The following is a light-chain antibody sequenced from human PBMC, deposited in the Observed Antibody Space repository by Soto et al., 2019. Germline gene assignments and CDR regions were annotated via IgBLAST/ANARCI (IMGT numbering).Light chain of an antibody. Sequence: DIVLTQSPDSLAVSLGERATINCKSSQSVLYSSDNRNYLAWYQQKPGQPPKLLIYWASTWESGVPDRFSGSGSGTDFTLTISSLQPEDFATYYCQQLHGYPITFGQGTRLEIK. J-gene: IGKJ5*01. CDR2: WAS. CDR1: QSVLYSSDNRNY. CDR3: QQLHGYPIT. V-gene: IGKV4-1*01.